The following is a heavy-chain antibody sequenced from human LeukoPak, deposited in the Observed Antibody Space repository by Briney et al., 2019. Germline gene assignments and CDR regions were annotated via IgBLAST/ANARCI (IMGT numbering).Heavy chain of an antibody. D-gene: IGHD6-13*01. CDR2: FSATDGSA. CDR3: AKARIASAGTGAFDV. Sequence: GGSLRLSCAASGFTVSSYGMTWVRQAPGKGLEWVSAFSATDGSAQYAESVEGRFTISRDNSKNSLYLQMNSLRDEDTAVYYCAKARIASAGTGAFDVWGQGTMVTVSS. J-gene: IGHJ3*01. CDR1: GFTVSSYG. V-gene: IGHV3-23*01.